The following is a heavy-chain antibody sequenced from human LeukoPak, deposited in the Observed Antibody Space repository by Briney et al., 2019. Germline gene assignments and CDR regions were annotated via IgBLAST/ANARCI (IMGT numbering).Heavy chain of an antibody. J-gene: IGHJ4*02. CDR3: ARAPIVATIPSPSLFDY. Sequence: GASVKVSCKASGGTFTSYAISWVRQAPGQGLEWRGGIIPIFGTANYAQKFQGRVTITTDEDKSKDYMEVSRMRAEDTAVYYCARAPIVATIPSPSLFDYWGQGTLVTVSS. CDR2: IIPIFGTA. V-gene: IGHV1-69*05. D-gene: IGHD5-12*01. CDR1: GGTFTSYA.